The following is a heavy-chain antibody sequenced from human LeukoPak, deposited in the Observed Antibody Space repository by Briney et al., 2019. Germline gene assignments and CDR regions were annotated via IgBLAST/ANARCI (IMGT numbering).Heavy chain of an antibody. CDR1: GYTFTTYG. J-gene: IGHJ4*02. D-gene: IGHD6-19*01. Sequence: GASVKVSCKASGYTFTTYGITWVRQAPGQGLEWMGWISPYHGKTNHAQKLQGRVTMTTDTSTSTAYMELTSLTSDDTAIYYCARSFAGSSGPKEDYWGQGTLVTVSS. V-gene: IGHV1-18*01. CDR2: ISPYHGKT. CDR3: ARSFAGSSGPKEDY.